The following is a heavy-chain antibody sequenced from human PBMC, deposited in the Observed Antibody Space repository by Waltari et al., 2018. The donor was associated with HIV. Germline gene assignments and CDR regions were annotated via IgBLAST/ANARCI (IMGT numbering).Heavy chain of an antibody. V-gene: IGHV3-53*01. CDR1: NFTISDRP. CDR2: IYPADTT. J-gene: IGHJ5*02. CDR3: ATGVRYYGP. D-gene: IGHD3-22*01. Sequence: EVLLTESGGRLIQTGGSLGLSCVASNFTISDRPVTWVRQASGVPLEWVAVIYPADTTHYADPVRGRLTSARVRSRTSVLLLMNGLFADDTGIYYCATGVRYYGPWGQGTRVTVSS.